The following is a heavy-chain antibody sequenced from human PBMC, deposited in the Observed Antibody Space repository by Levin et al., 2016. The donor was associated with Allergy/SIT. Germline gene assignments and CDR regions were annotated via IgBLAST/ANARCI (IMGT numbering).Heavy chain of an antibody. D-gene: IGHD6-19*01. CDR2: ISGNGGST. V-gene: IGHV3-23*01. CDR3: AKLRGIALAGDRGSRAFDL. J-gene: IGHJ3*01. Sequence: WIRQPPGKGLEWVSSISGNGGSTDYAGSVKGRWTITRDNSKSTLYLQMNSLRAEDTAVYYCAKLRGIALAGDRGSRAFDLWGQGTMVTVSS.